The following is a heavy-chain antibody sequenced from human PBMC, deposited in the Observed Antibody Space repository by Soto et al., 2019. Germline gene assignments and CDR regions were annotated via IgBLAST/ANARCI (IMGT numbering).Heavy chain of an antibody. CDR3: ARLYYDVFPRMDV. Sequence: PGGSLKISCKVSGYSFTNYWITWVRQMPGKGLEWMGRIDPTDSYTNYNPSFQGHVTISADKSINTAFLRWSSLKASDTAIFYCARLYYDVFPRMDVWGQGTTVTVSS. CDR1: GYSFTNYW. J-gene: IGHJ6*02. V-gene: IGHV5-10-1*01. D-gene: IGHD3-9*01. CDR2: IDPTDSYT.